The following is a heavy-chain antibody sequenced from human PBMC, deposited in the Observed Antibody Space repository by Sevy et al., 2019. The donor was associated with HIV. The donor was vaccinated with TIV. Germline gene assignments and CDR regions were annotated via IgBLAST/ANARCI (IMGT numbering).Heavy chain of an antibody. CDR2: IIPSGGST. Sequence: ASVKVSCKASGYTFITYYMHWVRQAPGQGLEWMGIIIPSGGSTTYAQKFQGRITMTRDTSTSTAYMELSSLRSEDTAIYYCASGTGVWGQGTLVTVSS. CDR3: ASGTGV. D-gene: IGHD1-26*01. J-gene: IGHJ4*02. CDR1: GYTFITYY. V-gene: IGHV1-46*01.